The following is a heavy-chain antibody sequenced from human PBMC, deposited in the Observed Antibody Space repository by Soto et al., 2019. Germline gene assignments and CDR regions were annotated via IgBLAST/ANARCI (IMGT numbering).Heavy chain of an antibody. Sequence: GASVKVSCKASGGTFSGYAISWVRQAPGQGLEWMGGIIPIFGTANYAQKFQGRVTITADESTSTAYMELSSLRSEDTAVYYCARVSITIFGVVINPDYYYYGMDVWGQGTTVTVSS. V-gene: IGHV1-69*13. CDR2: IIPIFGTA. CDR3: ARVSITIFGVVINPDYYYYGMDV. CDR1: GGTFSGYA. J-gene: IGHJ6*02. D-gene: IGHD3-3*01.